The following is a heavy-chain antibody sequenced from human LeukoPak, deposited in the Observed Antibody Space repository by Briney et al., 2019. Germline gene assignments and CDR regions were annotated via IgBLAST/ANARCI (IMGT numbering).Heavy chain of an antibody. V-gene: IGHV3-23*01. CDR1: GFTFSSYA. Sequence: GGSLRLSCAASGFTFSSYAMSWVRQAPGKGLEWVSAISGSGGSTYYADSVKGRFTISRDNAKNSLYLQMNSLRAEDTAVYYCATSYYDFWSGYPPYFDYWGQGTLVTVSS. CDR2: ISGSGGST. D-gene: IGHD3-3*01. J-gene: IGHJ4*02. CDR3: ATSYYDFWSGYPPYFDY.